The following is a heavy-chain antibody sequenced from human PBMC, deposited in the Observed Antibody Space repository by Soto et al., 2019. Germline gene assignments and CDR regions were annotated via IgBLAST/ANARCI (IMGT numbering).Heavy chain of an antibody. J-gene: IGHJ3*02. D-gene: IGHD2-2*01. CDR3: ARGFRCSSTSCYVNHDAFDI. CDR2: INAGNGNT. V-gene: IGHV1-3*01. CDR1: GYTFNSYA. Sequence: GASVKVSCKASGYTFNSYAMHWVRQAPGQRLEWMGWINAGNGNTKYSQKFQGRVTITRDTSASTAYMELSSLRSEDTAVYYCARGFRCSSTSCYVNHDAFDIWGQGTMVTVSS.